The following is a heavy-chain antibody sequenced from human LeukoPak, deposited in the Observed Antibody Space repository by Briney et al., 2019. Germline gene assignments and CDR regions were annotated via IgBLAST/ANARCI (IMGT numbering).Heavy chain of an antibody. CDR2: ISSNGGSS. CDR3: VKITSVTGGDC. J-gene: IGHJ4*02. Sequence: GGSLRLSCSASGFTFSAYAMYWVRQAPGKGLEYVSGISSNGGSSFYADSVKCRFTISRDNSKNTLYLQMSSLRAEDTAVYYCVKITSVTGGDCWGQGTRLTVSS. V-gene: IGHV3-64D*09. CDR1: GFTFSAYA. D-gene: IGHD1-1*01.